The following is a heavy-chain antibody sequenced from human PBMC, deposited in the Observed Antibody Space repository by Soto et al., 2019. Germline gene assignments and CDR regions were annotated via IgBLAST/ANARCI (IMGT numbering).Heavy chain of an antibody. CDR2: VSGSNGNT. CDR3: ARDFYPLAYYFDP. CDR1: GYTFINHG. Sequence: QVQLVQSEAEVKKPGASVKVSCEASGYTFINHGISWVRQAPGQGLEWMGWVSGSNGNTKYAQKFEGRVTMTTDTSTSKAHMELRNLRSDDTAVYFCARDFYPLAYYFDPWGQGTLVTVSS. J-gene: IGHJ4*02. V-gene: IGHV1-18*04.